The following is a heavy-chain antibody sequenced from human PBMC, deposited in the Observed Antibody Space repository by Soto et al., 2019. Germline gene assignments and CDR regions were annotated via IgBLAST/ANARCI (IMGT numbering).Heavy chain of an antibody. Sequence: LSLTCTVSGASMNSYHWSWIRQPAGKGLEWIGHIHSSGSTNYNPSLKSRVTMLVDTSKNQFSLRLMSLTAADTAVYYCARDQGVAAAGITWFDPWGQGSLVTVSS. D-gene: IGHD6-13*01. CDR3: ARDQGVAAAGITWFDP. V-gene: IGHV4-4*07. CDR1: GASMNSYH. CDR2: IHSSGST. J-gene: IGHJ5*02.